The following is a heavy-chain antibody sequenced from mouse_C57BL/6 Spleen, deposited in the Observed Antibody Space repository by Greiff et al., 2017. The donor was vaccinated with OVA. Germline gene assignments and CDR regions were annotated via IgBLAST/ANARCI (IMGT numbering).Heavy chain of an antibody. D-gene: IGHD3-2*02. CDR2: INPNNGGT. CDR3: ARRDSSGYVDY. V-gene: IGHV1-18*01. CDR1: GYTFTDYN. Sequence: VQLQQSGPELAKPGASVKIPCKASGYTFTDYNMDWVKQSHGKSLEWIGDINPNNGGTIYNQKFKGKATLTVDKSSSTAYMELRSLTSEDTAVYYCARRDSSGYVDYWGQGTTLTVSS. J-gene: IGHJ2*01.